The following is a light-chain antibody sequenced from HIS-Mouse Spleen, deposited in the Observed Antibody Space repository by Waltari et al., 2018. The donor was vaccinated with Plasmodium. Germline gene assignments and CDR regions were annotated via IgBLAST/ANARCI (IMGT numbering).Light chain of an antibody. J-gene: IGKJ1*01. CDR3: QQYGSSGT. V-gene: IGKV3-20*01. CDR2: GAS. CDR1: QSVSSSY. Sequence: EIVLTQSPGTLSLSPGERATLSCRASQSVSSSYLAWYPQKPGQAPRRLIYGASSRATGIPDRFSGSGSGTDFTLTISRLEPEDFAVYYCQQYGSSGTFGQGTKVEIK.